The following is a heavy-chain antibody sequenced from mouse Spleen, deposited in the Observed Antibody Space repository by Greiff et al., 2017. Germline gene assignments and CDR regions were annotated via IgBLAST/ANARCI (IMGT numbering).Heavy chain of an antibody. CDR1: GYAFSSSW. D-gene: IGHD2-4*01. Sequence: VKLQESGPELVKPGASVKISCKASGYAFSSSWMNWVKQRPGKGLEWIGRIYPGDGDTNYNGKFKGKATLTADKSSSTAYMQLSSLTSEDSAVYFCARYGIYDYDRGAFDYWGQGTTLTVSS. J-gene: IGHJ2*01. CDR3: ARYGIYDYDRGAFDY. CDR2: IYPGDGDT. V-gene: IGHV1-82*01.